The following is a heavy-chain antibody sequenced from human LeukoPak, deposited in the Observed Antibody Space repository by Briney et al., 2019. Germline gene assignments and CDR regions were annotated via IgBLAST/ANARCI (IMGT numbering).Heavy chain of an antibody. CDR3: AKVRGSSDY. V-gene: IGHV3-30*18. CDR2: ISYDGSNK. Sequence: GGSRRLSCAASGFTFSSYGMHWVRQAPGKGLEWVAVISYDGSNKYYADSVKGRFTISRDNSKNTLYLQMNSLRAEDTAVYYCAKVRGSSDYWGQGTLVTVSS. J-gene: IGHJ4*02. D-gene: IGHD1-26*01. CDR1: GFTFSSYG.